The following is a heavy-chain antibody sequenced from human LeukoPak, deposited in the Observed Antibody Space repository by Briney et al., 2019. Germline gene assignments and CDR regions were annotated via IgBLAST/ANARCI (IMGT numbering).Heavy chain of an antibody. J-gene: IGHJ4*02. CDR1: GFTFSSYW. CDR2: IYSGSST. CDR3: ARVDSSGYYFDY. Sequence: GGSLRLSCAASGFTFSSYWMHWVRQAPGKGLEWVSVIYSGSSTYYADSVKGRFTISRDNSKNTLYLQMNRLRVEDTAVYYCARVDSSGYYFDYWGQGTLVTVSS. D-gene: IGHD3-22*01. V-gene: IGHV3-53*01.